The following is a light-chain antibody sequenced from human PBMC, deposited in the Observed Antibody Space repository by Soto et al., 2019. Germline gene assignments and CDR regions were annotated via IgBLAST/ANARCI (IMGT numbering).Light chain of an antibody. Sequence: DIVMTQSPLSLPVTPGEPASISCRSSQSLLHSNGYNYLDWYLQKPGQSPQLLIYLGSNRASGVPDRFSGSGSGTDFTLKISRVEAEDVGVYYCMQARQMLTFGGGTKVEIK. CDR3: MQARQMLT. V-gene: IGKV2-28*01. J-gene: IGKJ4*01. CDR1: QSLLHSNGYNY. CDR2: LGS.